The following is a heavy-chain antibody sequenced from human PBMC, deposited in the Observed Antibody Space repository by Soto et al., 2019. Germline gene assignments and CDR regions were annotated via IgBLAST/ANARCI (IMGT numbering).Heavy chain of an antibody. J-gene: IGHJ6*02. CDR3: ATSIHVWLYALDL. CDR1: GYSFSSYY. V-gene: IGHV1-18*01. Sequence: GASVKVSCKASGYSFSSYYVTWVRQAPGQGPEWMGWISAYNGNTNYAREFQGRVTMTTDTSTSTAYMELRNLGSDDTAIYYCATSIHVWLYALDLWGQGTTVTVSS. D-gene: IGHD3-22*01. CDR2: ISAYNGNT.